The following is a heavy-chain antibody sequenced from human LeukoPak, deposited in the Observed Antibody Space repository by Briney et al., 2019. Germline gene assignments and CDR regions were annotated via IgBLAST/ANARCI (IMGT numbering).Heavy chain of an antibody. CDR1: GGSISSYY. CDR3: ARAGDGSGSYDNADYDY. V-gene: IGHV4-59*12. D-gene: IGHD3-10*01. CDR2: IYYSGST. J-gene: IGHJ4*02. Sequence: SETLSLTCAVSGGSISSYYWSWIRQPPGKGLEWIGYIYYSGSTNCNPSLKSRVTISVDTSKNQFSLKVISVTAADAAVYYCARAGDGSGSYDNADYDYWGQGTLVTVSS.